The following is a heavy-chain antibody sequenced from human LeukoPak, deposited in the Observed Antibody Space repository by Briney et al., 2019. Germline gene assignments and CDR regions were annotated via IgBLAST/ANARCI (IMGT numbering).Heavy chain of an antibody. V-gene: IGHV3-21*04. CDR1: GFTFGAYT. J-gene: IGHJ4*02. D-gene: IGHD3-22*01. Sequence: GGSLRLSCAASGFTFGAYTINWVRQAPGKGLEWVSCIFSRSESILYADSVKGRFTISRDNSKNTLYLQMNSLRAEDTAVYYCARVEEYYDSSGYYNYWGQGTLVTVSS. CDR3: ARVEEYYDSSGYYNY. CDR2: IFSRSESI.